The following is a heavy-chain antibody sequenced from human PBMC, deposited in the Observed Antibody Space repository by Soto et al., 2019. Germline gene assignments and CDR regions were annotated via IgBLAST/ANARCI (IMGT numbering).Heavy chain of an antibody. V-gene: IGHV1-8*01. Sequence: ASVKVSCKASGYTFTSYDINWVLQATGQGLEWMGWMNPNSGNTGYAQKFQGRVTMTRNTSISTAYMELSSLRSEDTALYYCASTSEYCTNGVCYDYWGQGTLVTVSS. CDR3: ASTSEYCTNGVCYDY. CDR2: MNPNSGNT. J-gene: IGHJ4*02. D-gene: IGHD2-8*01. CDR1: GYTFTSYD.